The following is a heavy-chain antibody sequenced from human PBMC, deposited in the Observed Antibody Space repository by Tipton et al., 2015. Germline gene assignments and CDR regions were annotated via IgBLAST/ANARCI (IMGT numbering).Heavy chain of an antibody. J-gene: IGHJ6*02. CDR2: IQYSGST. D-gene: IGHD5-24*01. CDR3: ARDLEHGMDV. Sequence: TLSLTCSVSSDSISKYYWSWIRQPPGKELEWIGYIQYSGSTNYNPSLKSRITISLNTSKNQFSLKMSSVTAADTAVYYCARDLEHGMDVWGHGTTVTVSS. CDR1: SDSISKYY. V-gene: IGHV4-59*01.